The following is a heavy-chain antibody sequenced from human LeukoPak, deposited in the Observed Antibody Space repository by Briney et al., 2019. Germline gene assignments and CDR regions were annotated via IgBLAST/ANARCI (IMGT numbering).Heavy chain of an antibody. V-gene: IGHV3-15*01. CDR2: IKSKTDGGTT. J-gene: IGHJ6*02. D-gene: IGHD4-17*01. CDR3: TTDTATVTTIAYYYYGMDV. CDR1: GFTFSSYS. Sequence: IPARSLRLSCAASGFTFSSYSMHWLRQAPGKGQEWVGRIKSKTDGGTTDYAAPVKGRFTISRDDSKNTLYLQMNSLKTEDTAVYYCTTDTATVTTIAYYYYGMDVWGQGTTVTVSS.